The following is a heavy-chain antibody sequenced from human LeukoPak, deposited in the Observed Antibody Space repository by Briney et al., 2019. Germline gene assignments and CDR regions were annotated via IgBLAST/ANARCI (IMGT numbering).Heavy chain of an antibody. CDR3: ARDSDYSGNGNGDWFDP. Sequence: ASVNVSCKASGFRFTSFGVSWVRQAPGRGLEWMGWISTYIGVTHYAEKFEDRVTMTIDTSTTTAYMELRSLRYDDTAVYYCARDSDYSGNGNGDWFDPWGQGTVVTVSS. V-gene: IGHV1-18*04. J-gene: IGHJ5*02. CDR2: ISTYIGVT. D-gene: IGHD4-11*01. CDR1: GFRFTSFG.